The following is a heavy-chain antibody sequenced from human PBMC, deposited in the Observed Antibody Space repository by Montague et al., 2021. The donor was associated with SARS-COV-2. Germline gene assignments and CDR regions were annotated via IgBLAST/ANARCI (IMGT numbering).Heavy chain of an antibody. V-gene: IGHV4-34*01. CDR2: ISQSGNT. D-gene: IGHD2-2*02. CDR1: GTSFSGYH. J-gene: IGHJ6*03. CDR3: ARLGDGIVPSPILGLGPYYSFYYMDV. Sequence: SETLSLTCAVHGTSFSGYHWSWIRQPPGKGLEWIGEISQSGNTKYNPSLQSRVSISLDTSRNQFSLKVSSVTAADTAIYYCARLGDGIVPSPILGLGPYYSFYYMDVWGKGTTVTVSS.